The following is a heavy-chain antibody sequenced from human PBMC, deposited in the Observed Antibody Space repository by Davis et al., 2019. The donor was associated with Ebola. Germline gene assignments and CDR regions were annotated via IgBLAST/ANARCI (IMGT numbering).Heavy chain of an antibody. D-gene: IGHD2-21*01. CDR1: GFTFSNYW. CDR2: IKFDGTDK. J-gene: IGHJ4*02. CDR3: ARERTACGGDCHDY. Sequence: GESLKISCVTSGFTFSNYWMSWVRLAPGRGPEWVAKIKFDGTDKYYPDSVKGRFTVSRDNAKNSLYLQMNSLRAEDTAVYYCARERTACGGDCHDYWGQGTLVTVSS. V-gene: IGHV3-7*01.